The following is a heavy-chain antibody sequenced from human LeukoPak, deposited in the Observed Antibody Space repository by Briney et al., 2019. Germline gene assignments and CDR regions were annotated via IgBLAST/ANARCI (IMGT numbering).Heavy chain of an antibody. CDR2: ISGSGGST. D-gene: IGHD1-26*01. V-gene: IGHV3-23*01. Sequence: GGSLRLSCAASGFTFSSYAMSWVRQAPGKGLEWVSAISGSGGSTYYADSVKGRFTISRDNSENTLYLQMNSLRAEDTAVYYCAGTSSGSYAWFDSWGQGTLVTVSS. CDR3: AGTSSGSYAWFDS. J-gene: IGHJ5*01. CDR1: GFTFSSYA.